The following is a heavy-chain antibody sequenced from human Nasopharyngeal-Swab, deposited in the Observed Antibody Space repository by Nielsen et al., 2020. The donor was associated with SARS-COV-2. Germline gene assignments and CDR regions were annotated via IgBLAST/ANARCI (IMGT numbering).Heavy chain of an antibody. Sequence: SGPTLVKPTETLTLTCTVSGFSLSNARMGVSWIRQPPGKALEWFAHIFSNDEKSYSTSLKSRLTISKDTSKSQVVLTMTNMDPVDTATYYCAREDSSGSNYYGMDVWGQGTTVTVSS. V-gene: IGHV2-26*01. CDR3: AREDSSGSNYYGMDV. J-gene: IGHJ6*02. CDR2: IFSNDEK. D-gene: IGHD6-19*01. CDR1: GFSLSNARMG.